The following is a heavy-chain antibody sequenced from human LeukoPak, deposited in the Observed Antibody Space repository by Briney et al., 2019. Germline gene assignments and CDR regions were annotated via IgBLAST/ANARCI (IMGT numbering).Heavy chain of an antibody. Sequence: PGGSLRLSCAASGFTFSGYAMTWVRQAPGKGLEWVSAISGSGGSTYYADSVKGRFTTSRDNSKNTVYLQMNSLRAEDTAVYYCARLAANAPNCGADCYASPFDYWGQGTPVTVSS. D-gene: IGHD2-21*01. CDR1: GFTFSGYA. V-gene: IGHV3-23*01. CDR2: ISGSGGST. J-gene: IGHJ4*02. CDR3: ARLAANAPNCGADCYASPFDY.